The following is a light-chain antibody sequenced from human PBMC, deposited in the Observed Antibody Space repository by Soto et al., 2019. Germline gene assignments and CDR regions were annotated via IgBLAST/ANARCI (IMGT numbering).Light chain of an antibody. V-gene: IGKV1-39*01. CDR1: QNIRNS. Sequence: DIQMTQAPSSLSASGGDRVNITCRASQNIRNSLNWYHQKPGKAPKLLISSTSILQSGVPSRFSSSGSGTDFTLTISILQPEDIASYYFQQSYGTPSTAFGQGTRLEI. CDR2: STS. CDR3: QQSYGTPSTA. J-gene: IGKJ5*01.